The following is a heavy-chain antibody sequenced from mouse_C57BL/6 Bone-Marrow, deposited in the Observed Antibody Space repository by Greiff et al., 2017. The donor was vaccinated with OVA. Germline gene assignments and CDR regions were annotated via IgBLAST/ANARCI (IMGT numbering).Heavy chain of an antibody. V-gene: IGHV5-9*01. CDR1: GFTFSSYT. J-gene: IGHJ3*01. D-gene: IGHD1-1*01. CDR3: ARQEDYYGSRAWFAY. CDR2: ISGGGGNT. Sequence: DVMLVESGGGLVKPGGSLKLSCAASGFTFSSYTMSWVRQTPEKRLEWVATISGGGGNTYYPDSVKGRFTISRDNAKNTLYLQMSSLRSEDTALYYCARQEDYYGSRAWFAYWGQGTLVTVSA.